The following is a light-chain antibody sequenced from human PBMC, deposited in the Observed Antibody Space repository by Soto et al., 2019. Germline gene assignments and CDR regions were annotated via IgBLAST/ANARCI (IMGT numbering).Light chain of an antibody. CDR1: QSISSW. J-gene: IGKJ2*01. CDR3: QQYNSYSTYT. CDR2: DAS. V-gene: IGKV1-5*01. Sequence: DIQMTQSPSTLSASVGDRVTNTCRASQSISSWLAWHQQKPGKAPKLLIYDASSLESGVPSRFSGSGSGTEFTLTISSLQPDDFATYYCQQYNSYSTYTFGQGTKLEIK.